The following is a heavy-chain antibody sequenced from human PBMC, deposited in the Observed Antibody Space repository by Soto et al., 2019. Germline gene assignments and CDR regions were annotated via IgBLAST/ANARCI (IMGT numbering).Heavy chain of an antibody. CDR2: MNPNSANT. V-gene: IGHV1-8*01. CDR3: ARDLDSSGSDPGC. D-gene: IGHD3-22*01. Sequence: ASVKVSCKASGYTFTNYDIDWVRQATGQGLEWMGWMNPNSANTGYAQKFQGRVTMTRDTSTSTVYMELSSLRSEDTAVYYCARDLDSSGSDPGCWGQGTLVTVSS. J-gene: IGHJ4*02. CDR1: GYTFTNYD.